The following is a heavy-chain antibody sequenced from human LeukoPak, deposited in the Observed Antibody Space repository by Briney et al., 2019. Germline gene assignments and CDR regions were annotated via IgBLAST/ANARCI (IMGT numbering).Heavy chain of an antibody. CDR1: GFTFSTYG. J-gene: IGHJ3*02. CDR2: ISGSGCAS. CDR3: AKVITFGGVIVGAFDI. Sequence: GGSLRLSCAASGFTFSTYGMSWVRQARRKVLECVSGISGSGCASYYADSVKGRFTISSDDSHNTLYLQMNSMRAEDTAVYYWAKVITFGGVIVGAFDIWGKGTMVTVSS. D-gene: IGHD3-16*02. V-gene: IGHV3-23*01.